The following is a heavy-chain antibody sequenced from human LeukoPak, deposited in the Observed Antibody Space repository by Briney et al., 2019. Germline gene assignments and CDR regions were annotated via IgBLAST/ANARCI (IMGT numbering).Heavy chain of an antibody. J-gene: IGHJ4*02. V-gene: IGHV4-4*02. CDR2: IYHSGST. D-gene: IGHD5-12*01. Sequence: SGTLSLTCAVSGGSISSSNWWSWVRQPPGKGLEWIGEIYHSGSTNYNPSLKSRVTISVDKSKNQFSLKLSSVTAADTAVYYCVYSGWPNFSFDYWGQGTLVTVSS. CDR1: GGSISSSNW. CDR3: VYSGWPNFSFDY.